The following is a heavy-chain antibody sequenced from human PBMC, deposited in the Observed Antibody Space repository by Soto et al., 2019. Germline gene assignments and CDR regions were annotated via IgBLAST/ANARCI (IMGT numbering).Heavy chain of an antibody. Sequence: EVQLLESGGGLEQPGGSLRLSCAASGFTFSSYAMSWVSQAPGKGLEWVSTISTSGGNTYHADSVKGRFTISRDNSKNTLYLQMNSLRAEDTAIYYCAKHTDSYSSSWNYYWGQGTLVTVSS. CDR2: ISTSGGNT. J-gene: IGHJ4*02. CDR1: GFTFSSYA. D-gene: IGHD6-13*01. CDR3: AKHTDSYSSSWNYY. V-gene: IGHV3-23*01.